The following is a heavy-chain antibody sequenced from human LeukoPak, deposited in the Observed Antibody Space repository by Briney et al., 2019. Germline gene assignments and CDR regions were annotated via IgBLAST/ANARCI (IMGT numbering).Heavy chain of an antibody. J-gene: IGHJ6*02. CDR2: IYIGGST. CDR1: GFTFSSYS. CDR3: ARVTAPSYYYGMDA. Sequence: GGSLRLSCAASGFTFSSYSMNWVRQAPGKGLEWVSVIYIGGSTYYADSVKGRFTISRDNSKNTVYLQMNSLRAEDTAVYYCARVTAPSYYYGMDAWGQGTTVTVSS. V-gene: IGHV3-53*01. D-gene: IGHD6-25*01.